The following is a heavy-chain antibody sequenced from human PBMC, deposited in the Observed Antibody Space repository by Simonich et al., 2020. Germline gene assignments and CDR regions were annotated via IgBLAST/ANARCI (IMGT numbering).Heavy chain of an antibody. Sequence: EVQLVESGGGLVQPGGSLRLSCAASGFTFSGYWMHWVRQVPGKGLGWVPRVKNDWSGTSYADSGKGRFTSSRDNAKNTLYLQMNSLRAEDTAVYYCARDYSNYDAFDIWGQGTMVTVSS. J-gene: IGHJ3*02. CDR3: ARDYSNYDAFDI. CDR1: GFTFSGYW. CDR2: VKNDWSGT. D-gene: IGHD4-4*01. V-gene: IGHV3-74*01.